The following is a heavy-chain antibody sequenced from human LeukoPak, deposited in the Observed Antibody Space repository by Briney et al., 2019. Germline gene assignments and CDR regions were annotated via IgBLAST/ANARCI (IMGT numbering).Heavy chain of an antibody. CDR1: GGTFSSYA. CDR2: IIPIFGTA. D-gene: IGHD6-6*01. CDR3: ARGIYTFSSSSMYDYYYMDV. V-gene: IGHV1-69*05. Sequence: SVKVSCKASGGTFSSYAISWVRQAPGQGLEWMGGIIPIFGTANYAQKFQGRVMITTDESTGTAYMELSSLRSEDTAVYYCARGIYTFSSSSMYDYYYMDVWGKGTTVTVSS. J-gene: IGHJ6*03.